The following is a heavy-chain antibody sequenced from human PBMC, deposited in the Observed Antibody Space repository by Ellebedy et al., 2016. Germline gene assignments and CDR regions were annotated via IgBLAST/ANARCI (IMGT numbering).Heavy chain of an antibody. V-gene: IGHV3-64D*06. Sequence: GESLKISXSASGFTFSSYAMHWVRQAPGKGLEYVSAISSNGGSTYYADSVKGRFTISRDNSKNTLYLQMSSLRAEDTAVYYCVKAAAGTRTSWYFDLWGRGTLVTISS. CDR1: GFTFSSYA. D-gene: IGHD6-13*01. CDR3: VKAAAGTRTSWYFDL. J-gene: IGHJ2*01. CDR2: ISSNGGST.